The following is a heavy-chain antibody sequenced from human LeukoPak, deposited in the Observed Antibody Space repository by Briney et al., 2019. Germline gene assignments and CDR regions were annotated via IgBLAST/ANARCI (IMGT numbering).Heavy chain of an antibody. Sequence: PSETLSLTCTVSGGSVSSGSYYWSWIRQPPGKGLEWIGYIYYSGSINYNPSLKSRVTISVDTSKNQFSLKLSSVTAADTAVYYCARAFGATGGFDYWGQGTLVTVSS. D-gene: IGHD2-8*02. CDR3: ARAFGATGGFDY. CDR1: GGSVSSGSYY. CDR2: IYYSGSI. J-gene: IGHJ4*02. V-gene: IGHV4-61*01.